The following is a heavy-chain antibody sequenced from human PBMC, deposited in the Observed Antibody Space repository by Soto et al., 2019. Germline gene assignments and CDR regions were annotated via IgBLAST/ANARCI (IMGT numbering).Heavy chain of an antibody. J-gene: IGHJ6*03. D-gene: IGHD2-2*01. CDR2: ISSGSSTI. V-gene: IGHV3-48*01. Sequence: EVQLVESGGGLVQPGGSLRLSCAASGFTFSSYSLNWVRQAPGKGLEWVSYISSGSSTIYYADSVKGRFTISRDNAKNSLYLQMNSPRAEDTAVYYATRSAYMDVWGKGTTVTVSS. CDR1: GFTFSSYS. CDR3: TRSAYMDV.